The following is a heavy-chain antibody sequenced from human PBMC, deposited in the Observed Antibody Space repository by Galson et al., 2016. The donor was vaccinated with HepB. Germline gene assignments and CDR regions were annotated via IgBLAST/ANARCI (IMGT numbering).Heavy chain of an antibody. V-gene: IGHV4-59*08. CDR3: ARLFVGWGHYRFDS. CDR1: GDSISNYY. Sequence: ETLSLTCTVSGDSISNYYWSWIRQPPGKRLEWIGYVYYSGTTNYNPSLKSRIAMSIDTSKDQFSLTMTSVTAADPAVYFCARLFVGWGHYRFDSWGQGSLLIVSS. CDR2: VYYSGTT. D-gene: IGHD3-16*02. J-gene: IGHJ4*02.